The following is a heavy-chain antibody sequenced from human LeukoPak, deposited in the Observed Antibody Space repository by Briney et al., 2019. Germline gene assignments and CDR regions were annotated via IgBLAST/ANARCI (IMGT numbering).Heavy chain of an antibody. CDR1: GYTFTSYG. D-gene: IGHD3-10*01. Sequence: ASVKVSCKASGYTFTSYGISWVRQAPGQGLEWMGWISAYNGNTNYAQKFQGRVTITADKSTSTAYMELSSLRSEDTAVYYCASGADYYGSGSYYYFDYWGQGTLVTVSS. V-gene: IGHV1-18*01. CDR3: ASGADYYGSGSYYYFDY. J-gene: IGHJ4*02. CDR2: ISAYNGNT.